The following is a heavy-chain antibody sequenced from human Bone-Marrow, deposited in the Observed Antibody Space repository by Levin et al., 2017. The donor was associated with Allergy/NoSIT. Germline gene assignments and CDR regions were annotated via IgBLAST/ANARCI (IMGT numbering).Heavy chain of an antibody. J-gene: IGHJ3*02. V-gene: IGHV1-18*01. CDR3: ARHLELYGDGFDI. D-gene: IGHD1-7*01. CDR1: GYTFSASA. CDR2: VSTYTRET. Sequence: GESLKISCKASGYTFSASAISWVRQAPGQGLEWMGWVSTYTRETNYAQNLQGRVTLTADASTSTAYMELRSLRSDDTAVYYCARHLELYGDGFDIWGQGTMVTVSS.